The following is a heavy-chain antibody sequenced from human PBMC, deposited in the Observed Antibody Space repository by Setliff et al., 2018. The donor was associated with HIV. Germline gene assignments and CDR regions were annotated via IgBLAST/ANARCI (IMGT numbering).Heavy chain of an antibody. V-gene: IGHV3-74*01. CDR3: ARVRVAADPLDPYGMDV. CDR2: INSDGSST. D-gene: IGHD6-13*01. CDR1: GFTFSSYW. Sequence: GESLRLSCAASGFTFSSYWMHWVRQAPGKGLVWVSRINSDGSSTSYADSVKGRFTISRANAKNTLYLQMNSLRAEDTAVYYCARVRVAADPLDPYGMDVWGQGTTVTVSS. J-gene: IGHJ6*02.